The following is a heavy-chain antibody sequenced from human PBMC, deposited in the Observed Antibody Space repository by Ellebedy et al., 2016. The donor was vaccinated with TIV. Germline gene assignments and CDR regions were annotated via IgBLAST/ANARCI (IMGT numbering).Heavy chain of an antibody. Sequence: MPSETLSLTCAISGDSVSSKSAAWTWLRQSPWRGLEFLGRTYYRSKWYNEYAVSVESRITINSDTSKNQFSLQLSSVTPEDTAIYYCAREIRAYDSWGQGTLVTVSS. CDR3: AREIRAYDS. J-gene: IGHJ4*02. V-gene: IGHV6-1*01. CDR2: TYYRSKWYN. CDR1: GDSVSSKSAA.